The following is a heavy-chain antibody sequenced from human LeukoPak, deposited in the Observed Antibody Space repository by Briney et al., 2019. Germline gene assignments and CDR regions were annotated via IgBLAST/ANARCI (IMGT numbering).Heavy chain of an antibody. D-gene: IGHD3-10*01. Sequence: PGGSLRLSCAASGFTFSNYMMHWVRQAPGKGLEWVSTISGSDDGTYYADSVRGRFTISRDNSKNTLYLQMKALRDEDTATYYCAKRGPIYSSTPGNYFDYWGQGTLVTVSS. CDR3: AKRGPIYSSTPGNYFDY. V-gene: IGHV3-23*01. CDR1: GFTFSNYM. CDR2: ISGSDDGT. J-gene: IGHJ4*02.